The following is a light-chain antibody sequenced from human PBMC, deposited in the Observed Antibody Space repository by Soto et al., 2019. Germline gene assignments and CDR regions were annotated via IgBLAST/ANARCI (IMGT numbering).Light chain of an antibody. J-gene: IGLJ1*01. CDR1: SGSVSTNYY. Sequence: QTVVTQEPSVSVSPGGTVTLTCGLSSGSVSTNYYPSWYQQTPGQAPRTLICNTNTRSSGVPDRFSGSILGNKAALTITGAQADDESDYYWVLYLGSGIYVFGSGTKLTVL. CDR2: NTN. V-gene: IGLV8-61*01. CDR3: VLYLGSGIYV.